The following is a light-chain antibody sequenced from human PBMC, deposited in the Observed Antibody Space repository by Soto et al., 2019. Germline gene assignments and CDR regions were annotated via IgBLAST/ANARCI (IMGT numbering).Light chain of an antibody. J-gene: IGKJ1*01. CDR2: DAS. CDR1: QSISRW. Sequence: IQKTQSPSTLPASVGDRVTIICRASQSISRWLAWYQQKSGKAPKLLIYDASTLESGVPSRFSGRGSGTQFTLTISSLQPDDFAAYYCQQYHTDGTFGQGTKVDIK. V-gene: IGKV1-5*02. CDR3: QQYHTDGT.